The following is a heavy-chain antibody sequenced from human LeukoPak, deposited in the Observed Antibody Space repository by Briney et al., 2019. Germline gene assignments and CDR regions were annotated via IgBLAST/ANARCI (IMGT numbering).Heavy chain of an antibody. CDR3: ARYERITMIVVVDYPFDY. V-gene: IGHV3-66*01. CDR2: IYGGGST. D-gene: IGHD3-22*01. J-gene: IGHJ4*02. CDR1: EFSVGSNY. Sequence: GGSLRLSCAASEFSVGSNYMTWVRQAPGKGLEWVSLIYGGGSTYYADSVKGRFTISRDNSKNTLYLQMNSLRAEDTAVYYCARYERITMIVVVDYPFDYWGQGTLVTVSS.